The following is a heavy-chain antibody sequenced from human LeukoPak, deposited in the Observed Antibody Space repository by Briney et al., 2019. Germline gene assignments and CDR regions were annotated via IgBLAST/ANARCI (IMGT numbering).Heavy chain of an antibody. CDR2: MNPNSGNT. J-gene: IGHJ3*02. D-gene: IGHD3-22*01. V-gene: IGHV1-8*01. Sequence: ASVKVSCKASGYTFTSYDINWVRQATGQGLEWMGWMNPNSGNTGYAQKFQGRVTMTTDTSTRTAYMELRSLRSDDTAMYYCARHRLPRVYYGSSGYYHDASDIWGQGTMVTVSS. CDR1: GYTFTSYD. CDR3: ARHRLPRVYYGSSGYYHDASDI.